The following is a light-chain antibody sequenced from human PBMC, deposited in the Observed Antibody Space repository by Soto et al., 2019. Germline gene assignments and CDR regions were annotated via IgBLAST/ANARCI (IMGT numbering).Light chain of an antibody. Sequence: SYELTQPPSVSVAPGETARISCGGKNIGSKSVHWCQQKPGQAPVSVIYYDNDRPSGIPERFSGSNSGNTATLTISRVEAGDEADYFCQVWDSSSQHYVFGTGTRSPS. CDR2: YDN. V-gene: IGLV3-21*04. CDR1: NIGSKS. CDR3: QVWDSSSQHYV. J-gene: IGLJ1*01.